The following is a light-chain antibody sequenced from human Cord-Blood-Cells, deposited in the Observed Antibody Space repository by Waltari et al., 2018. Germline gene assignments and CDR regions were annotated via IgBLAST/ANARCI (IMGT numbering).Light chain of an antibody. V-gene: IGLV3-1*01. CDR1: KLGDKY. CDR2: QDS. J-gene: IGLJ2*01. Sequence: SYELTQPPSVSVSPGQTASITCSGDKLGDKYACWYQQKPGHSPVLVIYQDSKRPSGIPDRFSGSNPGNRATLTISGTQARDEADYYWQAWDSSTAVFGGGTKLTGL. CDR3: QAWDSSTAV.